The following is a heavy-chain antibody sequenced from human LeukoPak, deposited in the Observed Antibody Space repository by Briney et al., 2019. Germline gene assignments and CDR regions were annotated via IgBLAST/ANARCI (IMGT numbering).Heavy chain of an antibody. D-gene: IGHD3-10*01. CDR2: ISYDGSNK. CDR3: AKDPYYYYGSGSYFSS. V-gene: IGHV3-30-3*01. CDR1: GFTFSSYA. Sequence: GRSLRLSCAASGFTFSSYAMHWVRQAPGKGLEWVAVISYDGSNKYYADSVKGRFTISRDNSKNTLYLQMNSLRAEDTAVYYCAKDPYYYYGSGSYFSSWGQGTLVTVSS. J-gene: IGHJ5*02.